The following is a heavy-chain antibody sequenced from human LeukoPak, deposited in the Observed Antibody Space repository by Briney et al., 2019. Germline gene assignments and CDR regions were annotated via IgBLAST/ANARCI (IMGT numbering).Heavy chain of an antibody. CDR2: IYPGDSDT. D-gene: IGHD2-15*01. CDR1: GYSFTSYW. V-gene: IGHV5-51*01. Sequence: GESLKISCKGSGYSFTSYWIGWVRQMPGKGLEWMGIIYPGDSDTRYSPSFQGQVTISADKSISTAYLQWSSLKASDTAMYYCARRCSGGGCYNYGMDVWGQGTTVTVSS. CDR3: ARRCSGGGCYNYGMDV. J-gene: IGHJ6*02.